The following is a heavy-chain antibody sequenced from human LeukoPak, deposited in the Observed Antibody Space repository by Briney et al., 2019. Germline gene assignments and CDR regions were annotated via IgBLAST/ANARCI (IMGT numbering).Heavy chain of an antibody. D-gene: IGHD3-22*01. CDR2: IYPGDADN. Sequence: GESLEISCKGFGYSFTSYWIGWVRQMPGKGLEWMGIIYPGDADNTYSPPFQGQVTISADKSISKAYLQWSSLKASDTAMYYCERGRDGYYDSSGISDYWGQGTLVTVSS. CDR3: ERGRDGYYDSSGISDY. J-gene: IGHJ4*02. V-gene: IGHV5-51*01. CDR1: GYSFTSYW.